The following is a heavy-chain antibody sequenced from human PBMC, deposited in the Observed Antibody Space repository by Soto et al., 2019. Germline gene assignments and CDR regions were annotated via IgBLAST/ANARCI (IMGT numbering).Heavy chain of an antibody. V-gene: IGHV3-23*01. D-gene: IGHD3-22*01. CDR3: GKDPYYYDTSEMDV. CDR1: GFTFSSYA. CDR2: IGGSGGST. Sequence: GGSLRLSCAASGFTFSSYAMSWVRQAPGKGLEWVSAIGGSGGSTYYADSVKGRFTISRDNSNNTLFLQINSPRAEDTGVYYCGKDPYYYDTSEMDVWGQGTTVTVSS. J-gene: IGHJ6*02.